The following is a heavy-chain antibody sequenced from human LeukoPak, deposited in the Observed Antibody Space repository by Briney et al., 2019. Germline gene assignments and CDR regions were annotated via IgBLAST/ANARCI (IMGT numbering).Heavy chain of an antibody. J-gene: IGHJ4*02. D-gene: IGHD5-18*01. CDR1: GFTFSNYG. Sequence: GGSLRLSCAASGFTFSNYGMNWVSQAPGKGLEWVSGICPRGTITHYADSVKGRFTISRDNSKNTVYLQVNSLRAEDTALYYCAQDRAYIQFYFWGQGTLVTVSS. CDR2: ICPRGTIT. CDR3: AQDRAYIQFYF. V-gene: IGHV3-23*01.